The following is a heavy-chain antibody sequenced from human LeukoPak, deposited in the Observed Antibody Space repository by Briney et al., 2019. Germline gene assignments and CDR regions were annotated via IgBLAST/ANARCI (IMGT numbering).Heavy chain of an antibody. CDR3: APYAGLDS. V-gene: IGHV3-66*01. CDR2: LYSGGGS. J-gene: IGHJ4*02. Sequence: GGSLRLSCAASGFTVSSTYMSWVRQAPGKGLEWVSLLYSGGGSYYPDSVKGRFTISRDNSKNTLYLQMNSLRAEDTAMYYCAPYAGLDSWGQGTLVTVSS. D-gene: IGHD3-16*01. CDR1: GFTVSSTY.